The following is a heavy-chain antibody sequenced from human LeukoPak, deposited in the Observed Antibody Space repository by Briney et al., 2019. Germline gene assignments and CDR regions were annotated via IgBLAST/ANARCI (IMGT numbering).Heavy chain of an antibody. CDR1: GFTFSSYS. J-gene: IGHJ4*02. D-gene: IGHD3-3*01. Sequence: PGGSLRLSCAASGFTFSSYSMNWVRQAPGKGLEWVSYISSGTSSTSTIYYADSVKGRFTISRDNSKNTLYLQMNSLRAEDTAVYYCAKDLEWPPHWGQGTLVTVSA. CDR2: ISSGTSSTSTI. CDR3: AKDLEWPPH. V-gene: IGHV3-48*01.